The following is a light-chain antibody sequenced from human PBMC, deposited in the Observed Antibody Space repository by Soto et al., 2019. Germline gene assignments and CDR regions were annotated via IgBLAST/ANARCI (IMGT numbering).Light chain of an antibody. V-gene: IGLV2-23*02. Sequence: QSALTQPASVSGSPGQSITISCTGTSSDVGNYNLVSWYQQHPGKAPKLIIYATRKRPSGVSNRYSGSKSGNTASLTISGLQAEDEANHHCCSYAGSITFTFGGGTKLTVL. CDR2: ATR. J-gene: IGLJ2*01. CDR3: CSYAGSITFT. CDR1: SSDVGNYNL.